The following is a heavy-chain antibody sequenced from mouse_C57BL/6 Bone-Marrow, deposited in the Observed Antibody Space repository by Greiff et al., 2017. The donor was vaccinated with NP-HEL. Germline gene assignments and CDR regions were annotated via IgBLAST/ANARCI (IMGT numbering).Heavy chain of an antibody. Sequence: QVQLQQSGAELVRPGASVKLSCKASGYTFTDYYINWVKQRPGQGLEWIARIYPGSGNTYYNEKFKGKATLTAEKSSSTAYMQLSSLTSEDSAVYFCARRWTAFDYWGQGTTLTVSS. V-gene: IGHV1-76*01. CDR3: ARRWTAFDY. CDR2: IYPGSGNT. J-gene: IGHJ2*01. D-gene: IGHD3-3*01. CDR1: GYTFTDYY.